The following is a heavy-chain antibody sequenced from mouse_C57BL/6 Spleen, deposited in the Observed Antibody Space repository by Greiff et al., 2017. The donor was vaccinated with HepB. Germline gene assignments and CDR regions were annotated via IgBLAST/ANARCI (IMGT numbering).Heavy chain of an antibody. CDR2: IWRGGST. Sequence: QVHVKQSGPGLVQPSQSLSITCTVSGFSLTSYGVHWVRQSPGKGLEWLGVIWRGGSTDYNAAFMSRLSITKDNSKSQVFFKMNSLQADDTAIYYCAKKVYGSSWDYAMDYWGQGTSVTVSS. D-gene: IGHD1-1*01. J-gene: IGHJ4*01. CDR1: GFSLTSYG. V-gene: IGHV2-5*01. CDR3: AKKVYGSSWDYAMDY.